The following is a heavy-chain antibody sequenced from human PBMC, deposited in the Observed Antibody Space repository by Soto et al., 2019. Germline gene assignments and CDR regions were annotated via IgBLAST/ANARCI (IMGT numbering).Heavy chain of an antibody. CDR2: INSDGSTI. CDR1: GFNFSPFW. Sequence: PGGSLRLSCAASGFNFSPFWMHWVRQAPGKGLVWVSHINSDGSTIVYADSVKGRFTISRDNAKNTLYLQMNSLRVEDTAVYFCARDRGNPDSLDIWGQGTMVTVSS. J-gene: IGHJ3*02. D-gene: IGHD3-22*01. CDR3: ARDRGNPDSLDI. V-gene: IGHV3-74*01.